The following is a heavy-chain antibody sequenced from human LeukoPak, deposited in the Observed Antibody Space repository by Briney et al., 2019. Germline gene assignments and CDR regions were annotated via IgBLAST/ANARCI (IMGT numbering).Heavy chain of an antibody. V-gene: IGHV3-43D*03. CDR2: ITWDGGST. J-gene: IGHJ4*02. CDR3: ARDGDMIVDY. CDR1: GFTFGEYG. Sequence: GGSLRLSCVGSGFTFGEYGMHWVRQVPGQGLEWVSHITWDGGSTYYAGSVKGRFTISRDNSKNSLYLQMNSLRAEDTAVYYCARDGDMIVDYWGQGTLVTVSS. D-gene: IGHD3-22*01.